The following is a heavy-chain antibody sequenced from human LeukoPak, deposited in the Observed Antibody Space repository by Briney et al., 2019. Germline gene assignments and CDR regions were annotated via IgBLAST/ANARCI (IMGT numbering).Heavy chain of an antibody. CDR3: AKARYCNSTSCYGRDYYFDY. CDR1: GFTFDDYA. CDR2: ISWDGGST. J-gene: IGHJ4*02. Sequence: PGGSLRLSCAASGFTFDDYAMHWVRQAPGKGLEWVSLISWDGGSTYYADSVKGRFTISRDNSKNSLYLLMNSLRAEDTALYYCAKARYCNSTSCYGRDYYFDYWGQGTLVTVSS. D-gene: IGHD2-2*01. V-gene: IGHV3-43D*03.